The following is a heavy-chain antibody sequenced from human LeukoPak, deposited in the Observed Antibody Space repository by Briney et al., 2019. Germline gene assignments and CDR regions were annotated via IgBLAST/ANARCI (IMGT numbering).Heavy chain of an antibody. D-gene: IGHD2-2*02. Sequence: PSETLSLTCTVSGGSISSGGYYWRWIRQHPGKGLEWIGYIYYSGSTYYNPSLKSRVTISVDTSKNQFSLKLSSVTAADTAVYYCARGGLYRPFDYWGQGTLVTVSS. CDR2: IYYSGST. CDR1: GGSISSGGYY. V-gene: IGHV4-31*03. CDR3: ARGGLYRPFDY. J-gene: IGHJ4*02.